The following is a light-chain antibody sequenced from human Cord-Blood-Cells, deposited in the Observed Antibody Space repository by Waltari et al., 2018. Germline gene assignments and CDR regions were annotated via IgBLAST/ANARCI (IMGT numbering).Light chain of an antibody. CDR1: QSVSSY. Sequence: EIVLTQSQATLSLSPGARATPSCRASQSVSSYLAWYQQKPGQAPRLLIYDTSNRATGIPARFSGSVSGTDFTLTISSLEPEDFAVYYCQQRSNWPPMYTFGQGTKLEIK. CDR3: QQRSNWPPMYT. CDR2: DTS. V-gene: IGKV3-11*01. J-gene: IGKJ2*01.